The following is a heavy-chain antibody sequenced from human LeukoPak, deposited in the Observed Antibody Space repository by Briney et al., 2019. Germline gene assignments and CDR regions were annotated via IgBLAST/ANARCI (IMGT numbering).Heavy chain of an antibody. CDR2: ISSYNGNT. V-gene: IGHV1-18*01. CDR3: ARVESLLYYYYMDV. D-gene: IGHD5-24*01. Sequence: ASVKVSCKASGYTFTSYGISGVRQAPGQGLEWMGWISSYNGNTTYAQKLQGRVTMTTDTSTSTAYMELRSLRSDDTAVYYCARVESLLYYYYMDVWGKGTSVTVSS. J-gene: IGHJ6*03. CDR1: GYTFTSYG.